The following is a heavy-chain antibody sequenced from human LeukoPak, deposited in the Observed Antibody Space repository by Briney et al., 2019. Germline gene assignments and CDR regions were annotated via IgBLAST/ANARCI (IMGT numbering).Heavy chain of an antibody. V-gene: IGHV4-39*01. J-gene: IGHJ4*02. CDR3: ARGSYDILTGYSSFGEY. CDR2: IYYSGST. Sequence: SETLSLTCAVFGGSFSSGQYWSWIRQPPRKGLEWIGSIYYSGSTYYNPSLKSRVTISLDTSKNQFSLKLSSVTAADTGVFYCARGSYDILTGYSSFGEYWGQGTLVTVSS. CDR1: GGSFSSGQY. D-gene: IGHD3-9*01.